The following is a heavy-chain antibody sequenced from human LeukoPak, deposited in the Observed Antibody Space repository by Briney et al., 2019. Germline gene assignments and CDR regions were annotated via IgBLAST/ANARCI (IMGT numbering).Heavy chain of an antibody. V-gene: IGHV3-30*18. Sequence: GVLRLSCAASGFTFNSYGMHWVRQAPGKGLEWGAVISYDGSNKYYADSVKGRFTISRDNSKNTLYLQMNSLRAEDTAVYYCAKDPYSSSWYYFDYWGQGTLVTVSS. CDR1: GFTFNSYG. CDR3: AKDPYSSSWYYFDY. D-gene: IGHD6-13*01. J-gene: IGHJ4*02. CDR2: ISYDGSNK.